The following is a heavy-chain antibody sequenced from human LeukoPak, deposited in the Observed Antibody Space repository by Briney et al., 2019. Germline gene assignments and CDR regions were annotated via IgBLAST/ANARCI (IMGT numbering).Heavy chain of an antibody. J-gene: IGHJ4*02. V-gene: IGHV3-21*01. Sequence: GGSLRLSCAASGFTFSSYSVNWVRQAPGKGLEWVSSISSSSSYIYYADSVKGRFTISRDNAKNSLYLQMNSLRAEDTAVYYCAGDTGSGSYYKNAYDYWGQGTLVTVSS. CDR1: GFTFSSYS. D-gene: IGHD3-10*01. CDR3: AGDTGSGSYYKNAYDY. CDR2: ISSSSSYI.